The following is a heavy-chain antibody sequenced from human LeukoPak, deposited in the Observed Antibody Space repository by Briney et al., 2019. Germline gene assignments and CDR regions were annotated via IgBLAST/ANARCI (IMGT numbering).Heavy chain of an antibody. CDR1: GFTFSDYY. D-gene: IGHD3-16*01. Sequence: GGSLRLSCAASGFTFSDYYMSWIRQAPGKGLEWVSSISSSSSYIYYADSVKGRFTISRDNAKNSLYLQMNSLRAEDTAVYYCARVDEGDANFDYWGQGTLVTVSS. CDR2: ISSSSSYI. CDR3: ARVDEGDANFDY. V-gene: IGHV3-11*06. J-gene: IGHJ4*02.